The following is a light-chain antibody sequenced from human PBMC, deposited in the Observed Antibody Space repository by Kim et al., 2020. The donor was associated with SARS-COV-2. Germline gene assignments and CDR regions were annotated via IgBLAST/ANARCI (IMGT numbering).Light chain of an antibody. CDR1: QSVSHY. J-gene: IGKJ2*03. V-gene: IGKV3-11*01. CDR2: DTS. Sequence: LSPGERATLSCRASQSVSHYLAWYQQKPGQAPRLLIYDTSNRATGIPARFSGSGSGTDFTLTISSLEPEDFAVYYCQQRSNWPPYSFGQGTKLEI. CDR3: QQRSNWPPYS.